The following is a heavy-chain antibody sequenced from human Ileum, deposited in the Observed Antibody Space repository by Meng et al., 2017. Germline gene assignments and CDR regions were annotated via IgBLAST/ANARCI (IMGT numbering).Heavy chain of an antibody. V-gene: IGHV4-31*03. J-gene: IGHJ4*02. CDR1: GGSINSGSYY. CDR3: ARGSSWLGNCRLLNFFDF. CDR2: IYYSGTT. Sequence: QVQLQESGPGLVKPSQTLYLTCTVSGGSINSGSYYWNWIRQVPEKGLEWIGFIYYSGTTYYNPSLKSRLSMSLDTSKNQFSLNLTSATAADTAIYFCARGSSWLGNCRLLNFFDFWGQGALVTVSS. D-gene: IGHD2-2*03.